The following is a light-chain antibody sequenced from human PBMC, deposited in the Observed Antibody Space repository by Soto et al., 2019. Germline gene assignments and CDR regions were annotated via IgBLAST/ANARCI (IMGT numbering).Light chain of an antibody. Sequence: DIQMTQSPSTLSASVGDRVTITCRASQSVTSWLAWYQKKPGKAPNLLIYKASSLEGGVPSRFSGSGSGTEFTLTINSLQPDDFAIYYCQQYNSNPWTFGQGTKVEIK. V-gene: IGKV1-5*03. J-gene: IGKJ1*01. CDR3: QQYNSNPWT. CDR2: KAS. CDR1: QSVTSW.